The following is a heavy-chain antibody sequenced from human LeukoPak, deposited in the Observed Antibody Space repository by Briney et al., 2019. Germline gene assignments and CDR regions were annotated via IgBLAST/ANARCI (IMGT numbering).Heavy chain of an antibody. Sequence: GGSLRLSCAASGFTFSNAWMSWVRQAPGKGLEWVGRIKSKTDGGTTDYAAPVKGRFTISRDDSKNTLYLQMNSLKTEDTAVYYCTTVGTYYYDSSGYWAWIDYWGQGTLVAVSS. CDR2: IKSKTDGGTT. V-gene: IGHV3-15*01. CDR1: GFTFSNAW. J-gene: IGHJ4*02. CDR3: TTVGTYYYDSSGYWAWIDY. D-gene: IGHD3-22*01.